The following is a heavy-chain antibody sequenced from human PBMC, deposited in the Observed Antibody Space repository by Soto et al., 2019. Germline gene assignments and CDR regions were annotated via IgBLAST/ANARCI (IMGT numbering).Heavy chain of an antibody. CDR1: GFTFSSYW. Sequence: EVQLVESGGVLVQPGGSLRLSCAASGFTFSSYWMHWVRQAPGKGLVWVSRINGDGSTTSYADSVKGRFIISRDNAKNMLYLQMNCLRAEDTAVYYCARPRYDGSGTPFDHWGQGTLVTVSS. J-gene: IGHJ4*02. CDR2: INGDGSTT. V-gene: IGHV3-74*01. D-gene: IGHD3-22*01. CDR3: ARPRYDGSGTPFDH.